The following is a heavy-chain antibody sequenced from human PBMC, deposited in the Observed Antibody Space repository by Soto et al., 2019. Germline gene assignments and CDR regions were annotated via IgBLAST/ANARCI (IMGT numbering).Heavy chain of an antibody. CDR2: IYYSGST. CDR3: ARGVRDGDYPHAIYYYGMDV. V-gene: IGHV4-31*03. CDR1: GGSISSGGYY. D-gene: IGHD4-17*01. Sequence: SETLSLTCTVSGGSISSGGYYWSWIRQHPGKGLEWIGYIYYSGSTYYNPSVKGRVTISVDTSKNQFSLKLSSVTSADTAVYYCARGVRDGDYPHAIYYYGMDVWGQGTTVTVSS. J-gene: IGHJ6*02.